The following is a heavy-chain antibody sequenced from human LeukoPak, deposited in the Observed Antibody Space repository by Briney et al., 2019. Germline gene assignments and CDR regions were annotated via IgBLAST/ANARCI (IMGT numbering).Heavy chain of an antibody. D-gene: IGHD6-19*01. Sequence: GSVSVSCKASGYTFTGYYMHWVRQAPGQGVEGMGWINPNSGGTNYAQTFQGRVTMTRDTSISTAYMELSRLRSDDTAVYYCARTLPGKGSSGWYPDYWGQGTLVTVSS. CDR1: GYTFTGYY. CDR2: INPNSGGT. CDR3: ARTLPGKGSSGWYPDY. J-gene: IGHJ4*02. V-gene: IGHV1-2*02.